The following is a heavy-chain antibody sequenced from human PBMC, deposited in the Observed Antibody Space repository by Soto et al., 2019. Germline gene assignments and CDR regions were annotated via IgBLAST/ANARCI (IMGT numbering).Heavy chain of an antibody. J-gene: IGHJ5*02. D-gene: IGHD3-10*01. CDR3: ANLWGSWFGELLRTLP. V-gene: IGHV3-23*01. CDR1: GFTFSSYA. Sequence: PGGSLRLSCAASGFTFSSYAMSWVRQAPGKGLEWVSAISGSGGSTYYADSVKGRFTISRDNSKNTLYLQMNSLRAEDTAVYYCANLWGSWFGELLRTLPWGQGTLVTVSS. CDR2: ISGSGGST.